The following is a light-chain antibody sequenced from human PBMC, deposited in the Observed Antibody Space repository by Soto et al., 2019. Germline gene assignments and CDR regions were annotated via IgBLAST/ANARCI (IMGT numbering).Light chain of an antibody. V-gene: IGKV3-20*01. Sequence: EIVLTQSPGTLYLSPGERATLSCRASQSVDSRFLAWYQQKRGQAPSVLMYGASIRATGIPDRFSGSGSGTDFTLSIRRLEPEDFAVYYCQQYDSSRTFGQGTKVEMK. CDR3: QQYDSSRT. J-gene: IGKJ1*01. CDR2: GAS. CDR1: QSVDSRF.